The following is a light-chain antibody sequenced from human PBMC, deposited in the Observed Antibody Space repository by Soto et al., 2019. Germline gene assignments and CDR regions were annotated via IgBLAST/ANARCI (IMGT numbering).Light chain of an antibody. CDR1: PSVTNY. J-gene: IGKJ5*01. CDR2: GAF. V-gene: IGKV3-11*01. CDR3: QQRNIWPPVT. Sequence: EIVLTQSPATLSLSPVERATLSCMASPSVTNYLAWYQQKPGQPPRLLIYGAFNRAAGIPARFSGSGSGTDFTLTISSLEPEDSAVYYCQQRNIWPPVTFGQGTRLEIK.